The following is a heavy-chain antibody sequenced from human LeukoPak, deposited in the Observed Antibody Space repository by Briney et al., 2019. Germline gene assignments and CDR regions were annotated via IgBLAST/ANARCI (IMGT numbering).Heavy chain of an antibody. Sequence: GASVKVSCKASGYTFTSYGISWVRQAPGQGLEWMGWISAYNGNTNYAQKLQGRVTMTTDTSTSTAYMELRSLRSDDTAVYYCARDGSEIPYCSGGSCYCDIWGQGTMVTVSS. CDR1: GYTFTSYG. J-gene: IGHJ3*02. CDR3: ARDGSEIPYCSGGSCYCDI. V-gene: IGHV1-18*01. D-gene: IGHD2-15*01. CDR2: ISAYNGNT.